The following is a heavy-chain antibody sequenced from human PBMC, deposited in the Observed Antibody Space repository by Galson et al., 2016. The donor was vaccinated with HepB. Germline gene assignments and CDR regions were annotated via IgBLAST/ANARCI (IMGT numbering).Heavy chain of an antibody. CDR2: VFRGGGKT. CDR3: ARVEGATADQMD. J-gene: IGHJ6*02. CDR1: GYRFSEYN. V-gene: IGHV1-46*01. Sequence: SVKVSCKAFGYRFSEYNVHWVRQAPGQGLEWMGVVFRGGGKTLYAARFQGRVTMTSDTSTSTVNMELSSLRSEDTAVYYCARVEGATADQMDWGQGTTVTVSS. D-gene: IGHD6-13*01.